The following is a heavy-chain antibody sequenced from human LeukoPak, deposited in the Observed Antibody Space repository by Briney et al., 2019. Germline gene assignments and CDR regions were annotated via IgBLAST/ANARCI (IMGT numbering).Heavy chain of an antibody. D-gene: IGHD3-10*01. CDR1: GFNIEGHN. CDR2: IQHDGGRK. V-gene: IGHV3-30*02. Sequence: GGSLKLSCAASGFNIEGHNMNWVRQAPGKGLEWVSFIQHDGGRKWYVDSVKGRFTISRDNSKNTLSLQMNDLRLEDTAVYYCAKDFGSGRYAFDIWGQGTIVTVSS. J-gene: IGHJ3*02. CDR3: AKDFGSGRYAFDI.